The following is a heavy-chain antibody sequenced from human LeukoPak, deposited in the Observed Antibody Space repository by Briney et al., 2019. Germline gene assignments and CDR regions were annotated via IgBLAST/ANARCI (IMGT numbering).Heavy chain of an antibody. D-gene: IGHD3-9*01. V-gene: IGHV3-23*01. J-gene: IGHJ4*02. Sequence: GGSLRLSCAASGFTFSSYGMHWVRQAPGKGLEWVSAISGSGGSTYYADSVKGRFTISRDNSKNTLYLQMNSLRAEDTAVYYCAKGGANTYYDILTGRGDYFDYWGQGTLVTVSS. CDR1: GFTFSSYG. CDR2: ISGSGGST. CDR3: AKGGANTYYDILTGRGDYFDY.